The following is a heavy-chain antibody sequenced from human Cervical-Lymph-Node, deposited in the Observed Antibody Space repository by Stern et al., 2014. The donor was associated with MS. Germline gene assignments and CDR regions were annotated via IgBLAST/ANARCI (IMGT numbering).Heavy chain of an antibody. Sequence: QVQLQESGPGLVKPSETLSLTCTVSGGSLRSYYWNWIRQAPGKVLEWLGFIYHTGSVNYNPSLSSRVAMSVDTSKNQFSLTVSSVTAADTAVYYCAREGEYCSGSRCYPFLDYWGQGTLVTVSS. CDR2: IYHTGSV. V-gene: IGHV4-59*01. CDR3: AREGEYCSGSRCYPFLDY. J-gene: IGHJ4*02. D-gene: IGHD2-15*01. CDR1: GGSLRSYY.